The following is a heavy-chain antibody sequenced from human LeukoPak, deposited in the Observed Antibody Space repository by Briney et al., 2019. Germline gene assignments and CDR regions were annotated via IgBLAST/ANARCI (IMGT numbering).Heavy chain of an antibody. CDR3: ARGTSVRFLEWLPSSGYYYGMDV. Sequence: PSETLSLTCAVYGGSFSGYYWSWIRQPPGKGLEWIGEINHSGSTNYNPSLKSRVTISVDTSKNQFSLKLSSVTAADTAVYYCARGTSVRFLEWLPSSGYYYGMDVWGQGTTVTVSS. CDR2: INHSGST. J-gene: IGHJ6*02. V-gene: IGHV4-34*01. D-gene: IGHD3-3*01. CDR1: GGSFSGYY.